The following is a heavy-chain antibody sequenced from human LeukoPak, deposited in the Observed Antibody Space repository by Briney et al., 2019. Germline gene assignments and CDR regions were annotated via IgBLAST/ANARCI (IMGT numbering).Heavy chain of an antibody. CDR1: GFTFSSYS. CDR3: AKDPRERGSSRYYFDY. D-gene: IGHD6-6*01. J-gene: IGHJ4*02. Sequence: GGSLRLSCAASGFTFSSYSMNWVRQAPGKGLEWISSISSSSSYIYYADSVKGRFTISRDNSKNTLYLQMNSLRAEDTAVYYCAKDPRERGSSRYYFDYWGQGTLVTVSS. CDR2: ISSSSSYI. V-gene: IGHV3-21*01.